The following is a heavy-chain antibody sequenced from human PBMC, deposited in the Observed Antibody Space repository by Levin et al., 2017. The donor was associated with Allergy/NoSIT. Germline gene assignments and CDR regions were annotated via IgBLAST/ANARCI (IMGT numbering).Heavy chain of an antibody. V-gene: IGHV3-23*01. Sequence: GESLKISCAASGFTFSDYAMSWVRQAPGKGLEWVASISHRGGTTFYADSVKGRFTISRDISKSTLFLQMHSLRAEDTAVYYCAKVPYFFDSGGSYYLEYFQHWGQGTLVTVSS. CDR1: GFTFSDYA. CDR2: ISHRGGTT. CDR3: AKVPYFFDSGGSYYLEYFQH. D-gene: IGHD3-22*01. J-gene: IGHJ1*01.